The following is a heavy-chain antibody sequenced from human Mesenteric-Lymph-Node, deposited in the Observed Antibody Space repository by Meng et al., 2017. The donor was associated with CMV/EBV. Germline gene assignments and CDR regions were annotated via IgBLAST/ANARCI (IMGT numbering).Heavy chain of an antibody. V-gene: IGHV4-39*01. J-gene: IGHJ4*02. Sequence: LPCTVSGGSISSSSDYWAWIRQTPKKGLEWIGSVYYRGSTYYNPSLRSRVSISVDTSKNQFSLRLRSLTAADTAVYYCARTSESNFIWGQGTRVTVSS. D-gene: IGHD3-10*01. CDR3: ARTSESNFI. CDR1: GGSISSSSDY. CDR2: VYYRGST.